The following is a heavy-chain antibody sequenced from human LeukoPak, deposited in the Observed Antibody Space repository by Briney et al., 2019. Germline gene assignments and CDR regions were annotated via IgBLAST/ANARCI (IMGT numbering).Heavy chain of an antibody. J-gene: IGHJ4*02. CDR2: ISSSSSYI. D-gene: IGHD6-19*01. Sequence: KPGGSLRLSCAASGFTFSSYAMNWVRQAPGKGLEWVSSISSSSSYIYYADSVKGRFTISRDNAKNSLYLQMNSLRAEDTAVYYCARAALAVAPSTGYWGQGTLVTVSS. CDR1: GFTFSSYA. V-gene: IGHV3-21*01. CDR3: ARAALAVAPSTGY.